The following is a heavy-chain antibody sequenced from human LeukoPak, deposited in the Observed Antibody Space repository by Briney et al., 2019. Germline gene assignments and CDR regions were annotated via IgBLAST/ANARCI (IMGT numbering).Heavy chain of an antibody. Sequence: GGSLRLSCAASGFTFSSYSMNWVRQAPGKGLEWVSYISSSSSTIYYTDSVKGRFTISRDNAKNSLYLQMNSLRAEDTAVYYCARGWIQLWLPRFDYWGQGTLVTVSS. V-gene: IGHV3-48*04. D-gene: IGHD5-18*01. CDR2: ISSSSSTI. CDR3: ARGWIQLWLPRFDY. CDR1: GFTFSSYS. J-gene: IGHJ4*02.